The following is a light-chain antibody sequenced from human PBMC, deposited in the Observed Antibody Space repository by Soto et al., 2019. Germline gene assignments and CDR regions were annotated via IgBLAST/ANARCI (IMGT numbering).Light chain of an antibody. CDR2: DVY. J-gene: IGLJ1*01. CDR1: SSDVGGFNY. CDR3: SSFAGSNNFPYV. Sequence: SALAQPASVSGSPGQSITISCTGTSSDVGGFNYVSWYQQHPGKAPKLLIFDVYSRPSGISNRFSGSKSGNTASLTISGLQAEDEADYYCSSFAGSNNFPYVFGTGTKVTVL. V-gene: IGLV2-14*01.